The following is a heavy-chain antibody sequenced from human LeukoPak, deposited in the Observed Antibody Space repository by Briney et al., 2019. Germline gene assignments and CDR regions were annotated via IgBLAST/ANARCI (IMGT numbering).Heavy chain of an antibody. CDR2: ICGGGDT. Sequence: GGSLRLSCAASGFSVNNNYVNWVRQAPGKGLEWVSIICGGGDTSYADSVKGRFTISRDNSKNTVYLQMNSLRAEDTALYYCAKESGYYHYWGQGTQVTVSS. V-gene: IGHV3-53*01. CDR3: AKESGYYHY. CDR1: GFSVNNNY. J-gene: IGHJ4*02. D-gene: IGHD3-3*01.